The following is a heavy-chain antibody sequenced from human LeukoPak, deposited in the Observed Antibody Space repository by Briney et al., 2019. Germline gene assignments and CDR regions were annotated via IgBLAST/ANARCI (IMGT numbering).Heavy chain of an antibody. D-gene: IGHD6-19*01. CDR3: ASCAVAGTPERSGKEADYYYYYMDV. CDR1: GGSISSSSYY. CDR2: IYYSGST. V-gene: IGHV4-39*07. J-gene: IGHJ6*03. Sequence: PSESLSLTCTVSGGSISSSSYYWGWIRQPPGKGLEWIGSIYYSGSTNYNPSLKSRVTISVDTSKNQFSLKLSSVTAADTAVYYCASCAVAGTPERSGKEADYYYYYMDVWGKGTTVTISS.